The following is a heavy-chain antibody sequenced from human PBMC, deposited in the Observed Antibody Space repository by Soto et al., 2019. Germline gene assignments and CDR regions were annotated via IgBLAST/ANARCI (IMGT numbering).Heavy chain of an antibody. Sequence: LRLSCAASGFTFSSYGMHWVRQAPGKGLEWVAVIWYDGSNKYYADSVKGRFTISRDNSKNTLYLQMNSLRAEDTAVYYCARDPTVYSSSWYTISGYYYYGVDVWGQGTTVTVSS. D-gene: IGHD6-13*01. V-gene: IGHV3-33*01. CDR1: GFTFSSYG. J-gene: IGHJ6*02. CDR2: IWYDGSNK. CDR3: ARDPTVYSSSWYTISGYYYYGVDV.